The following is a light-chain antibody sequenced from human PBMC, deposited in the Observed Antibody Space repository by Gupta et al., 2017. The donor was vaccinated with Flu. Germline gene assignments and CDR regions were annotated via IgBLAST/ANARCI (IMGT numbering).Light chain of an antibody. CDR3: QHYDWSLYT. CDR1: QSVNSNY. V-gene: IGKV3-20*01. J-gene: IGKJ2*01. CDR2: GAS. Sequence: ASQSVNSNYLAWYQQKPGQAPRLLLYGASSRANGVPDRFSGSGSGTDFTLTINRMEPEDLAVYSCQHYDWSLYTFGQGTKLEI.